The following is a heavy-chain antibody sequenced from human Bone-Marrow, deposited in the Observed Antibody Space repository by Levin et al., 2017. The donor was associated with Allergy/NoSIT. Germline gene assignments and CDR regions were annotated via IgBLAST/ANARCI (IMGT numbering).Heavy chain of an antibody. V-gene: IGHV4-30-2*01. Sequence: SETLSLTCAVSGGSISSGGYSWNWIRQPPGKGLEWIGYIHHSGSTYYNPSLKSRVTMSVDRSKNQVSLKLNSVTAADTAVYYCARTIEVSTIFGILTPKNWFDPWGQGTLVTVSS. D-gene: IGHD3-3*01. CDR1: GGSISSGGYS. CDR2: IHHSGST. CDR3: ARTIEVSTIFGILTPKNWFDP. J-gene: IGHJ5*02.